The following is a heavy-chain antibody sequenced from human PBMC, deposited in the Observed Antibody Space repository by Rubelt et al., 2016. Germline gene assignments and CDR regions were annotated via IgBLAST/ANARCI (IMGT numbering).Heavy chain of an antibody. J-gene: IGHJ6*02. CDR2: ITHSEST. V-gene: IGHV4-34*01. D-gene: IGHD4-17*01. Sequence: QVQLQQWGAGLFKPSEPLSLTCAVYGGSFSGYYWSWIRQPPGKGLECIGEITHSESTNYTPPLKSRVTRSGDTSKNQCSRKLSAVTAAETAVYYCARGLRRYYYGMDVWGQGTTVTVSS. CDR3: ARGLRRYYYGMDV. CDR1: GGSFSGYY.